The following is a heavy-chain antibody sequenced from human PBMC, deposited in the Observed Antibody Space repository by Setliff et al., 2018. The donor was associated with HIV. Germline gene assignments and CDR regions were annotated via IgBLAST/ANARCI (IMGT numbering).Heavy chain of an antibody. CDR2: INTHSGYT. D-gene: IGHD3-22*01. V-gene: IGHV1-18*01. CDR3: AREIGDYYDSSGYYPPTDYYYGMDV. CDR1: GYTFNNYG. Sequence: ASVKVSCKASGYTFNNYGISWVRQAPGQGLEWMGWINTHSGYTNYAQNVQGRVTMTTDTSTSTAYMELRSLRSDDTAVYYCAREIGDYYDSSGYYPPTDYYYGMDVWGQGTTVTVSS. J-gene: IGHJ6*02.